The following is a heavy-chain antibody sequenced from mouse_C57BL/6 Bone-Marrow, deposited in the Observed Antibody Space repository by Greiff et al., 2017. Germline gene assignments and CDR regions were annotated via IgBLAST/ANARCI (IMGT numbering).Heavy chain of an antibody. CDR3: ARGGGVMVTTSFAD. D-gene: IGHD2-2*01. V-gene: IGHV1-81*01. CDR2: IYPGSGNT. J-gene: IGHJ3*01. CDR1: GYTFTSYG. Sequence: QVQLQQSGAELARPGASVKLSCKASGYTFTSYGISWVKQRTGQGLEWIGEIYPGSGNTYYNEKFKGKATLTADKSSSTAYMELRSLTSEDSAVYFCARGGGVMVTTSFADWGQGTLVTVSA.